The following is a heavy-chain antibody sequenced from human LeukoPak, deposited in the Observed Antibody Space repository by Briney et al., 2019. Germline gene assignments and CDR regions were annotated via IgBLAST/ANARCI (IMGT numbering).Heavy chain of an antibody. V-gene: IGHV3-7*01. J-gene: IGHJ6*02. CDR3: ERQSGSHSYGMDV. CDR2: IKQDGSDK. D-gene: IGHD1-26*01. CDR1: GFTVSSNY. Sequence: GGSLRLSCAASGFTVSSNYMSWVRHAPGKGLEWVANIKQDGSDKYYVDSVKGRFSISRDNAKNLLYLQMNSLRAEGTAVYYCERQSGSHSYGMDVWGQGTTVTVSS.